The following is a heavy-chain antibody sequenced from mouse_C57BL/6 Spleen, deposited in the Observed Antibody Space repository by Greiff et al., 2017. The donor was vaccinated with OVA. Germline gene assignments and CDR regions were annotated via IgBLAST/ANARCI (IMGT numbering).Heavy chain of an antibody. CDR3: ARPAGDY. Sequence: VQLQESGPELVKPGASVKISCKASGYAFSSSWMNWVKQRPGKGLEWIGRIYPGDGDTNYNGKFKGKATLTADKSSSTAYMQLSSLTSEYSAVYFCARPAGDYWGQGTTLTVSS. J-gene: IGHJ2*01. V-gene: IGHV1-82*01. CDR1: GYAFSSSW. D-gene: IGHD1-2*01. CDR2: IYPGDGDT.